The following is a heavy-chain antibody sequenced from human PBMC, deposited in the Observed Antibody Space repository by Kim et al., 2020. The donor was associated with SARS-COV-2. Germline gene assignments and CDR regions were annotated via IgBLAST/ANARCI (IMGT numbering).Heavy chain of an antibody. D-gene: IGHD1-7*01. CDR2: I. V-gene: IGHV3-48*04. CDR3: AREMELRDFDY. J-gene: IGHJ4*02. Sequence: IYYADSVKGRFTISRDNAKNSLYLQMNSLRAEDTAVYYCAREMELRDFDYWGQGTLVTVSS.